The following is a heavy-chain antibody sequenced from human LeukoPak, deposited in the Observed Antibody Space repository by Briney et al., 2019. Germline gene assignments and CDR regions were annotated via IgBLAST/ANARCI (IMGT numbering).Heavy chain of an antibody. Sequence: SETLSLTRAVYGGSFSGYYWSWIRQPPGKGLEWIGEINHSGSTNYNPSLKSRVTISVDTSKNQFSLKLSSVTAADTAVYYCARGLRGEDSSKDVDYWGQGTLVTVSS. CDR3: ARGLRGEDSSKDVDY. V-gene: IGHV4-34*01. J-gene: IGHJ4*02. CDR2: INHSGST. CDR1: GGSFSGYY. D-gene: IGHD3-22*01.